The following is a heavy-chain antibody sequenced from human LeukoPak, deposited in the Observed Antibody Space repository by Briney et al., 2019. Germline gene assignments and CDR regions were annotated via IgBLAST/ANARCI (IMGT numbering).Heavy chain of an antibody. CDR3: ARDGGSLRGDSDHAYNWFHP. D-gene: IGHD5-12*01. CDR1: GGSIVSYY. CDR2: IYYSGST. Sequence: SETLSLTSTGSGGSIVSYYWSWIRQPPGKGLEWIGSIYYSGSTKYNPFLKSRVTILVGPSNNHFTLKLSSMAAADEPVDYCARDGGSLRGDSDHAYNWFHPWPRRPVVSV. V-gene: IGHV4-59*01. J-gene: IGHJ5*02.